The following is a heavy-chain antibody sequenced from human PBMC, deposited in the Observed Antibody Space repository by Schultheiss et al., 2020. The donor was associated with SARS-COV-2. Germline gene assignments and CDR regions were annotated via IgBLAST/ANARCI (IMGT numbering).Heavy chain of an antibody. CDR3: AHLAAGRWKYNWFDP. D-gene: IGHD6-13*01. CDR1: GFSLSTRGMR. Sequence: SGPTLVKPTQTLTLTCTFSGFSLSTRGMRVSWIRQPPGKALEWLARIDWDDDKRYSPSLKSRLTITKDTSKNQVVLTMTNMDPVDTATYYCAHLAAGRWKYNWFDPWGQGTLVTVSS. V-gene: IGHV2-5*08. J-gene: IGHJ5*02. CDR2: IDWDDDK.